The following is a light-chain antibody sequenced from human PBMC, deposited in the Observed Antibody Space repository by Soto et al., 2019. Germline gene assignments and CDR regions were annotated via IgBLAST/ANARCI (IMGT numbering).Light chain of an antibody. CDR3: QSYDSSLSGSV. J-gene: IGLJ2*01. V-gene: IGLV1-40*01. CDR1: SSNIGAGYD. Sequence: QSVLTQPPSVSGAPGQRVTISCTGSSSNIGAGYDVHWYQQLPGTAPKLLIYGNINRPSGVPDRFSGSKSGTSASLAITGLQAEDEADYYCQSYDSSLSGSVFGGGTKLTGL. CDR2: GNI.